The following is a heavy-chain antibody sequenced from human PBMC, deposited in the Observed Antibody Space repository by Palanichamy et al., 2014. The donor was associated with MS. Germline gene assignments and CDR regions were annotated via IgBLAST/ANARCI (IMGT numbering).Heavy chain of an antibody. CDR1: GFSLSTSGVG. Sequence: QITLKESGPTLVKPTQTLTLTCTFSGFSLSTSGVGVGWIRQPPRKALEWLALIYWDDDKRYSPSLKSRLTITKDTSKNQVVLTMTNMDPVDTATYYCAHRREPIESGYWYYFDYWGQGTLVTVSS. J-gene: IGHJ4*02. CDR2: IYWDDDK. D-gene: IGHD2-8*02. CDR3: AHRREPIESGYWYYFDY. V-gene: IGHV2-5*02.